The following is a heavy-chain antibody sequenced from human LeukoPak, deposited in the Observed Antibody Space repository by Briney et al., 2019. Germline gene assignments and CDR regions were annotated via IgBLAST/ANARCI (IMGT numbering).Heavy chain of an antibody. Sequence: GGSLRLSCAASGFTFSSYSMNWVRQAPGKGLEWVSSISSSSSYIYYADSVKGRFTISRDNAKNSLYLQMNSLRAEDTAAYYCARGSRWNYYDNTWDYWGQGTLVTVSS. CDR1: GFTFSSYS. CDR2: ISSSSSYI. J-gene: IGHJ4*02. V-gene: IGHV3-21*01. CDR3: ARGSRWNYYDNTWDY. D-gene: IGHD3-22*01.